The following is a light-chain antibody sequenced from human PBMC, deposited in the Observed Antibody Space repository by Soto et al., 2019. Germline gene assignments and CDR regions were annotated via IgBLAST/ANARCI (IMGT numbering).Light chain of an antibody. CDR2: GAS. J-gene: IGKJ5*01. CDR3: QQRTDWPIT. V-gene: IGKV3-11*01. Sequence: EIVLTQSPATLSLSPGERATLSCSASQSVSSYLAWYQQRPGQAPRLLIYGASNRATGIPARFSGSGSGTDFTLTISRLEAEDFAVYSCQQRTDWPITLGQGTRLEIK. CDR1: QSVSSY.